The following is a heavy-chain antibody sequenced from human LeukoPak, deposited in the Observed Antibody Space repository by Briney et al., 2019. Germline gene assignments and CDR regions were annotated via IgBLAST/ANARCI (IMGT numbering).Heavy chain of an antibody. CDR3: ARPLGGDLDAFDI. CDR1: DGSFSGYY. Sequence: SETLSLTCAVYDGSFSGYYWSWIRQPPGKRLEWIGYMHYRGSTNYNPSLTSRVTISVDTSKNQLFLKLTSVTAADTAMYFCARPLGGDLDAFDIWGQGTMVTVSS. CDR2: MHYRGST. V-gene: IGHV4-59*01. J-gene: IGHJ3*02. D-gene: IGHD3-16*01.